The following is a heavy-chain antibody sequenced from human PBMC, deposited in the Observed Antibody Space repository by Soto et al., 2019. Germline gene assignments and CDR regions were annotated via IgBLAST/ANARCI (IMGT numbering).Heavy chain of an antibody. CDR1: GGSISSSSYY. CDR2: IYYSGST. V-gene: IGHV4-39*01. CDR3: ARLEGLATISYYFDF. D-gene: IGHD3-16*02. J-gene: IGHJ4*02. Sequence: SETLSLTCTVSGGSISSSSYYWGWIHQPPGKGLEWIGSIYYSGSTYYNPSLKSRVTISLDKSKSQFSLKLNSVTAADSAVYFCARLEGLATISYYFDFWGPGALVTVSS.